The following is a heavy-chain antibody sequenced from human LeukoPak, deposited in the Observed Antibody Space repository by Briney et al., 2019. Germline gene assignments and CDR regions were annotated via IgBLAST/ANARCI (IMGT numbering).Heavy chain of an antibody. V-gene: IGHV3-48*03. Sequence: GGSLRLSCAASGFTFSSYEMNWVRQAPGKGLEWVSYISSSGSTIYYADSVKGRFTIPRDNAKNSLYLQMNSLRAEDTAVYYCAFGGEGTFDYWGQGTLVTVSS. D-gene: IGHD3-16*01. CDR1: GFTFSSYE. CDR3: AFGGEGTFDY. CDR2: ISSSGSTI. J-gene: IGHJ4*02.